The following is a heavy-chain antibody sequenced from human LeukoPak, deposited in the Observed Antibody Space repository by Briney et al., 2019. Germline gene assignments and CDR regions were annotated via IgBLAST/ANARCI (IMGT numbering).Heavy chain of an antibody. CDR2: ISYDGSNK. CDR1: GFTFSSYA. D-gene: IGHD6-19*01. J-gene: IGHJ3*02. Sequence: PGGSLRLSCAASGFTFSSYAIHWVRQAPGKGLEWVAVISYDGSNKYYADSVKGRFTISRDNSKNTLYLQMNSLRAEDTAVYYCTSVRQWLCNHDAFDIWGQGTMVTVSS. V-gene: IGHV3-30-3*01. CDR3: TSVRQWLCNHDAFDI.